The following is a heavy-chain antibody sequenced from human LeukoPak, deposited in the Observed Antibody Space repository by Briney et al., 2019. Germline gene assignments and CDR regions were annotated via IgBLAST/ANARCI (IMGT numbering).Heavy chain of an antibody. CDR3: ARLPHYGPFDY. V-gene: IGHV4-39*01. Sequence: PSETLSLTCTVSGGSISSSSYSWGWIRQPPGKGLEWIGSIYYSGSTYYNPSLKSRVTISVDTSKNQFSLKLSSVTAADTAVYYCARLPHYGPFDYWGQGTLVTVSS. D-gene: IGHD3-10*01. J-gene: IGHJ4*02. CDR1: GGSISSSSYS. CDR2: IYYSGST.